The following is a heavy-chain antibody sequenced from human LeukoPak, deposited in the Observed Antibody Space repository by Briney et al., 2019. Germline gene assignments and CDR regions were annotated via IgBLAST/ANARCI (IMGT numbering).Heavy chain of an antibody. V-gene: IGHV1-46*01. CDR1: GYTFTSYY. D-gene: IGHD5-24*01. CDR3: ARVGEQGDGCNTKLYYFDY. CDR2: INPSGGST. J-gene: IGHJ4*02. Sequence: GASVKVSCKASGYTFTSYYMHWVRQAPGQGLEWMGIINPSGGSTSYAQKFQGRVTMTRDTSISTAYMELSRLRSDDTAVYYCARVGEQGDGCNTKLYYFDYWGQGTLVTVSS.